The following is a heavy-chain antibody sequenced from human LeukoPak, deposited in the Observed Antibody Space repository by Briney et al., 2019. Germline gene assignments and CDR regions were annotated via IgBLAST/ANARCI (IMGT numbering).Heavy chain of an antibody. CDR1: GGTLSSYA. J-gene: IGHJ5*02. CDR2: IIPILGIA. V-gene: IGHV1-69*04. D-gene: IGHD6-19*01. CDR3: ASVLAGIAVAGSFDP. Sequence: SVKVSCKASGGTLSSYAISWVRQAPGQGLEWMGRIIPILGIANYAQKFQGRVTITADKSTSTAYMELSSLMSSETAVYSGASVLAGIAVAGSFDPWGQGTLVTVSS.